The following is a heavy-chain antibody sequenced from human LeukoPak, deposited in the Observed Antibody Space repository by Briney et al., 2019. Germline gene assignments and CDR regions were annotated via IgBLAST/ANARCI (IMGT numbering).Heavy chain of an antibody. D-gene: IGHD6-6*01. V-gene: IGHV3-30*02. CDR3: AKDVSSSGDYYYYYYMDV. CDR1: GFTFSNYG. CDR2: VHYDGSIT. J-gene: IGHJ6*03. Sequence: GGSLRLSCVVSGFTFSNYGMHWVRQAPVKGLEWVAFVHYDGSITYYADSVKGRFTISRDNSKNSVSLQMNSLRADDAALYYCAKDVSSSGDYYYYYYMDVWGKGTAATVSS.